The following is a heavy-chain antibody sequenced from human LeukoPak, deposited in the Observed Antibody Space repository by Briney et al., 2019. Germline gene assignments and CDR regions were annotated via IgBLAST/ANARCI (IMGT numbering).Heavy chain of an antibody. J-gene: IGHJ4*02. CDR3: ARALDILTGSFDY. V-gene: IGHV4-34*01. Sequence: SETLSLTCAVYGGSFSGYYWSWIRQPPGKGLEWIGEINHSGSTNNNPSLKSRVTISVATSKNQFSLKLSSVTAADTAVYYGARALDILTGSFDYWGQGTLVTVSS. CDR1: GGSFSGYY. D-gene: IGHD3-9*01. CDR2: INHSGST.